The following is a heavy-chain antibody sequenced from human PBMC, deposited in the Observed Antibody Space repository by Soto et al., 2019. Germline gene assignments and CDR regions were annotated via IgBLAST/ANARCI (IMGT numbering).Heavy chain of an antibody. J-gene: IGHJ4*02. CDR1: GGSISSGGYY. CDR2: IYYSGST. D-gene: IGHD1-26*01. Sequence: KPSETLSLTCTVSGGSISSGGYYLSWIRHHPGKGLEWIGYIYYSGSTYYNPSLKSRVTISVDTSKNQFSLKLSSVTAADTAVYYCARAELVGATDYWGQGTLVT. CDR3: ARAELVGATDY. V-gene: IGHV4-31*03.